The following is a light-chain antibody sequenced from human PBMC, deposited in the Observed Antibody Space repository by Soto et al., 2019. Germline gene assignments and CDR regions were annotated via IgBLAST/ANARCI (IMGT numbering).Light chain of an antibody. CDR3: TQSIELPRT. CDR2: EVS. V-gene: IGKV2D-29*01. Sequence: DIVMTQTPLSLSVTPGQLAFIACMSSQSLLNRNGKADLYWYLQKPGQPPQLLIYEVSKRFSGVPERFSGSGSGTDFTLKISQVEAGDVGVYYCTQSIELPRTFGQGTKVEI. J-gene: IGKJ1*01. CDR1: QSLLNRNGKAD.